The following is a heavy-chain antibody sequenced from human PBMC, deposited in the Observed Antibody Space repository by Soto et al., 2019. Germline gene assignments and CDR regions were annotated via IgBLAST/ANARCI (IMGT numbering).Heavy chain of an antibody. CDR3: ARGPAGGNDY. J-gene: IGHJ4*02. CDR1: GYTFIDYY. CDR2: LDPQTGRT. D-gene: IGHD2-15*01. V-gene: IGHV1-2*02. Sequence: ASVKVSCKPSGYTFIDYYLHWVRQAPGQGLEWMGWLDPQTGRTNYAQKFQGGVALTRDTAISTAYMDLTWLTSDDTAVYYCARGPAGGNDYWGQGTLVTVSS.